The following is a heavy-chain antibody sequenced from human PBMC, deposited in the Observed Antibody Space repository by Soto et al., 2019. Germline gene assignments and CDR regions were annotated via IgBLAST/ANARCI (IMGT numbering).Heavy chain of an antibody. J-gene: IGHJ6*02. Sequence: GGSLRLSCAASGFTFSSYSMNWVRQAPGKGLEWVSSISSSSYIYYADSVKGRFTISRDNAKNSLYLQMNSLRAEDTAVYYCARHLYDSSGYYYYYYYGMDVWGQGTTVTVSS. D-gene: IGHD3-22*01. CDR3: ARHLYDSSGYYYYYYYGMDV. V-gene: IGHV3-21*01. CDR1: GFTFSSYS. CDR2: ISSSSYI.